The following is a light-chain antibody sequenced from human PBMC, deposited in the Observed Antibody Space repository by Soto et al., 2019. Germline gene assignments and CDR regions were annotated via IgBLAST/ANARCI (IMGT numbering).Light chain of an antibody. V-gene: IGLV2-14*03. CDR3: SSYTSSSTEV. Sequence: HSVLTQPASVSGSPGQSITISCTGSSRDIGGYNYVSWYQQHPGKAPKLMIYDVTNRPSGVSDRFSGSKSGNTASLTISGLQAEDEADYYCSSYTSSSTEVFGGGTKVTVL. CDR2: DVT. J-gene: IGLJ2*01. CDR1: SRDIGGYNY.